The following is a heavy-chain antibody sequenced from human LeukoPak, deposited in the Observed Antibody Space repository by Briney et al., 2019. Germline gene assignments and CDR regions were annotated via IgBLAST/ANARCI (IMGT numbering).Heavy chain of an antibody. CDR1: AGTFSSYA. V-gene: IGHV1-69*04. CDR3: ARAYYDILTGQPGGFDY. D-gene: IGHD3-9*01. CDR2: IIPILGIA. Sequence: SVTVSCTASAGTFSSYAISWVRQAPGQGLEWMGRIIPILGIANYSQKFQGRVTITADKSTSTAYMELSSLRSEATAVYDCARAYYDILTGQPGGFDYWGQGTLVTVPS. J-gene: IGHJ4*02.